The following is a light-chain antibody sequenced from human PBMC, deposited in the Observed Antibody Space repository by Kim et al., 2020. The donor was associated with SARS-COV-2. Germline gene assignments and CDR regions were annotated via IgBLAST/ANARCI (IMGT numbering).Light chain of an antibody. V-gene: IGLV7-46*01. Sequence: PGETGTLTCSSSTGPVTSSHFPYWFQQRPGQAPRTLISDTTNTHSWTPARFSGSLLGDKAALTLSGVQPEDEADYYCLLSYSGVWVFGGGTQLTVL. CDR1: TGPVTSSHF. CDR3: LLSYSGVWV. J-gene: IGLJ3*02. CDR2: DTT.